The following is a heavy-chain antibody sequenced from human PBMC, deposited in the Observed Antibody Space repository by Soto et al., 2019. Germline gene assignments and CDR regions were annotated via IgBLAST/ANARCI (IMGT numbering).Heavy chain of an antibody. Sequence: PGGSLRLSCAASGFTFSSYEMNWVRQAPGKGLEWVSYISSSGSTIYYADSVKGRFTISRDNAKNSLYLQMNSLRAEDTAVYYCARGQDYYDFWSGYRHWYFDLWGRGTLVTVSS. CDR1: GFTFSSYE. D-gene: IGHD3-3*01. CDR2: ISSSGSTI. CDR3: ARGQDYYDFWSGYRHWYFDL. V-gene: IGHV3-48*03. J-gene: IGHJ2*01.